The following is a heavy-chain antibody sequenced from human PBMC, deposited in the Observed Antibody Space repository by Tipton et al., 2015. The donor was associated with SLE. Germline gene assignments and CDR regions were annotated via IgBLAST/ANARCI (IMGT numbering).Heavy chain of an antibody. CDR3: ATIDPDTESGVIPGDY. D-gene: IGHD2-15*01. CDR2: IYHSGST. CDR1: GGSISSGGYS. Sequence: TLSLTCAVSGGSISSGGYSWSWIRQPPGKGLEWIGYIYHSGSTYYNPSLKSRVTISVDTYKNQFSLKLTSVTAADTAVYYCATIDPDTESGVIPGDYWGQGILVTVSS. J-gene: IGHJ4*02. V-gene: IGHV4-30-2*01.